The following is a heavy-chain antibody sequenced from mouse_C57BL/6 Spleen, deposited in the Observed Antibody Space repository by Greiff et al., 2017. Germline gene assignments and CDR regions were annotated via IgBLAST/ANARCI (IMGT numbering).Heavy chain of an antibody. Sequence: QVQLQQPGPELVKPGASVKISCKASGYTFTDYYINWVKQRPGQGLEWIGWIFPSSGSTNYNQKFKGKATLTVDKSSSTASMLLRSLTSEDSAVYFCARATAGYCNHGCSYAMDYWGQGTSVTVSS. D-gene: IGHD3-1*01. CDR2: IFPSSGST. CDR1: GYTFTDYY. CDR3: ARATAGYCNHGCSYAMDY. V-gene: IGHV1-75*01. J-gene: IGHJ4*01.